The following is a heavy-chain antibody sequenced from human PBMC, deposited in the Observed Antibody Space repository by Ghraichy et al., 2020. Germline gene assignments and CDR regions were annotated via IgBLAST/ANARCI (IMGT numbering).Heavy chain of an antibody. Sequence: GGSLRLSCAASGFTFSDYYMTWIRQAPGKGLEWISYISGTTNYTTYGDSVKGRFTISRDDAKNSLYLQMNSLRAEDTAVYYCARGSYDSLSHAYMDVWGRGTTVTVSS. J-gene: IGHJ6*03. D-gene: IGHD3-22*01. CDR1: GFTFSDYY. CDR3: ARGSYDSLSHAYMDV. V-gene: IGHV3-11*03. CDR2: ISGTTNYT.